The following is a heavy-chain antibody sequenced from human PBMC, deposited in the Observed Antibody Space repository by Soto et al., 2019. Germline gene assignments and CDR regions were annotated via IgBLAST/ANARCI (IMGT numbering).Heavy chain of an antibody. J-gene: IGHJ6*02. D-gene: IGHD1-26*01. V-gene: IGHV4-4*07. CDR3: AREGASGFGMDV. CDR2: IYTSGTA. Sequence: QVQLQESGPGLVKPSETLSLTCNVSGGSIRSYYWSWIRQPAGKALEWIGRIYTSGTANYNPSLKSRATMLKDTSKNQFSLILSSVTAADTAVYYWAREGASGFGMDVWGQGTTVTVSS. CDR1: GGSIRSYY.